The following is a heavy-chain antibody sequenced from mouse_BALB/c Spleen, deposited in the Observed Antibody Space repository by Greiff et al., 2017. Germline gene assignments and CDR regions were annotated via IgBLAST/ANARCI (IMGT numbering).Heavy chain of an antibody. CDR3: ARQHYRYGYDAMDY. J-gene: IGHJ4*01. V-gene: IGHV5-12-1*01. CDR1: GFAFSSYD. CDR2: ISSGGGST. Sequence: EVKVVESGGGLVKPGGSLKLSCAASGFAFSSYDMSWVRQTPEKRLEWVAYISSGGGSTYYPDTVKGRFTISRDNAKNTLYLQMSSLKSEDTAMYYCARQHYRYGYDAMDYWGQGTSVTVSS. D-gene: IGHD2-14*01.